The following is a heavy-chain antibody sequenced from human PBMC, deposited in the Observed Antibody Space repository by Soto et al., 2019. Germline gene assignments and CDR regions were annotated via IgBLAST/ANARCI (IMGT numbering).Heavy chain of an antibody. J-gene: IGHJ4*02. CDR3: ARDLASTTIPNY. V-gene: IGHV3-7*04. CDR1: GFTFSSYW. D-gene: IGHD4-17*01. Sequence: GGPLRLSCAAFGFTFSSYWMSWVRRAQGKGLEWVANIKQDGIEKYYVNSVKGRFTFSRDNVKNSLYLQMNSLRAEDTAVYYCARDLASTTIPNYWGQGTLVTVSS. CDR2: IKQDGIEK.